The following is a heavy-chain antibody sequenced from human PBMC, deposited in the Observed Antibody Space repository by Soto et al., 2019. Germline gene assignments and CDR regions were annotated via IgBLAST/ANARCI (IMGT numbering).Heavy chain of an antibody. CDR1: GYTFTSYD. CDR3: AGGEYYCSGTAPPIDY. V-gene: IGHV1-8*01. D-gene: IGHD3-10*01. Sequence: QVQLVQSGAEVKKPGASVKVSCKASGYTFTSYDINWVRQATGQGLEWMGWMNPNSGNTGYAQKFQGRVTMTRNTSIGTAYMELSSLRSEDTAVYYCAGGEYYCSGTAPPIDYWGQGTLVTVSS. J-gene: IGHJ4*02. CDR2: MNPNSGNT.